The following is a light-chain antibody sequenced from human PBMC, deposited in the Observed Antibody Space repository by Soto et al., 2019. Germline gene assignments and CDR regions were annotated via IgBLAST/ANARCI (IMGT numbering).Light chain of an antibody. Sequence: ELVLTQSPATLSVSPGERATLSCRASQRVGSNYLAWYQQKPGQAPRLLIYGISARATGIPDRFSGSWSGTEFTLTISSLQSEDFAVYYCQQYTSWPFTFGQGTRLEIK. J-gene: IGKJ5*01. CDR2: GIS. CDR1: QRVGSN. V-gene: IGKV3-15*01. CDR3: QQYTSWPFT.